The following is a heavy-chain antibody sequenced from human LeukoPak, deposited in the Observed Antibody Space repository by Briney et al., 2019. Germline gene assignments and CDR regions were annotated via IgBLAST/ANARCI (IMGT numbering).Heavy chain of an antibody. Sequence: SETLSLTCAVSGASISSYYWSWIRRSAGKGLEWIGRIHPSGSTDYNPSLNSRATVSIDASKNQFSLKLTSVTAADTAIYYCARALNLATGGFQNWFDPWGQGTLVTVSS. D-gene: IGHD5-12*01. V-gene: IGHV4-4*07. CDR1: GASISSYY. CDR3: ARALNLATGGFQNWFDP. CDR2: IHPSGST. J-gene: IGHJ5*02.